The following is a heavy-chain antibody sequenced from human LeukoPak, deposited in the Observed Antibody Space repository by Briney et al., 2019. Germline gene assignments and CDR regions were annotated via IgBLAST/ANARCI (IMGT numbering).Heavy chain of an antibody. J-gene: IGHJ4*02. CDR3: ARDRVNWNDGVDY. Sequence: GGSLRLSCAASGFTFSDYNMNWVRQAPGKGLGWVSYISSGSVTIYYADSVKGRFTISRDNAKNSLYLQMNSLRAEDTAVYYCARDRVNWNDGVDYWGQGTLVTVSS. CDR1: GFTFSDYN. CDR2: ISSGSVTI. V-gene: IGHV3-48*01. D-gene: IGHD1-20*01.